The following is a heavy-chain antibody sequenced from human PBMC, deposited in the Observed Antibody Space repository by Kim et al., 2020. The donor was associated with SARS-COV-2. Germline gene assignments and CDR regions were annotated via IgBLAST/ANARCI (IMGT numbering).Heavy chain of an antibody. CDR3: AKERGGDFDY. J-gene: IGHJ4*02. V-gene: IGHV3-23*01. D-gene: IGHD3-16*01. CDR2: ST. Sequence: STYYADSVKGRFTISRDNSKNTLYLQMNSLRAEDTAVYYCAKERGGDFDYWGQGTLVTVSS.